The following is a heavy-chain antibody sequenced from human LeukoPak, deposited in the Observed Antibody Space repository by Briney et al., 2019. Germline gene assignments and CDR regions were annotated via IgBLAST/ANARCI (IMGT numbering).Heavy chain of an antibody. Sequence: PSETLSLTSAVSGGSITISNWWSWVPQPPGKGLEGMGEIYHSGSTNYNPSLKRRVTISVDKSKNQLSLKLSSVTAADTAVYYCARVGSSGWPYYYYYMDVWGKGPTVTVSS. CDR1: GGSITISNW. V-gene: IGHV4-4*02. CDR2: IYHSGST. J-gene: IGHJ6*03. CDR3: ARVGSSGWPYYYYYMDV. D-gene: IGHD6-19*01.